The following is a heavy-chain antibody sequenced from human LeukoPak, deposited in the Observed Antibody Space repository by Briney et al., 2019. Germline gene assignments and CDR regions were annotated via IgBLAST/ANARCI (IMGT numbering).Heavy chain of an antibody. CDR1: GGSISSGGYS. J-gene: IGHJ4*02. D-gene: IGHD6-13*01. CDR2: IYHSGST. CDR3: ARVLAAAGLDY. V-gene: IGHV4-30-2*01. Sequence: SQTLSLTCAVSGGSISSGGYSWSWIRQPPGKGLEWIGYIYHSGSTYYNPSLKSRVTISVDRSKNQFSLKLSSVTAADTAVYYCARVLAAAGLDYWGQGTLVTVSS.